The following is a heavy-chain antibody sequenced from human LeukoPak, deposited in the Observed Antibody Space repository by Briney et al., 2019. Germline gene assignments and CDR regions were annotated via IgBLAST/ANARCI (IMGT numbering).Heavy chain of an antibody. D-gene: IGHD6-19*01. V-gene: IGHV1-2*04. J-gene: IGHJ4*02. CDR3: ARDTIAVAAPTGYYFDY. Sequence: APVKVSCKASGYTFTGYYMHWVRQAPGQGLEWMGWINPNSGGTNYAQKFQGWVTMTRDTSISTAYMELSRLRSDDTAVYYCARDTIAVAAPTGYYFDYWGQGTLVTVSS. CDR2: INPNSGGT. CDR1: GYTFTGYY.